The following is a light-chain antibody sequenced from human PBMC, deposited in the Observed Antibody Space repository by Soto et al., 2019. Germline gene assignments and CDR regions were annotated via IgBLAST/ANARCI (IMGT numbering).Light chain of an antibody. CDR3: QQRTSRPLT. V-gene: IGKV3-11*01. Sequence: EIVLTQSPVTLSLSPGERATLSCRASQSVTTFLAWYQQTPGQAPRLLIYDASKRATGIPARFSGSGSGTDFTLTISSLEPEDFAVYYCQQRTSRPLTFGGGTKVEIK. CDR2: DAS. CDR1: QSVTTF. J-gene: IGKJ4*01.